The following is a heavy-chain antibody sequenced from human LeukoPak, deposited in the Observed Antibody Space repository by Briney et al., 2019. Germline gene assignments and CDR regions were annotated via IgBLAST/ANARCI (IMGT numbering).Heavy chain of an antibody. Sequence: SETLSLTCAVYGGSFSGYYWSRIRQPPGKGLEWIGYIYYSGSTNYNPSLKSRVTISVDTSKNQFSLKLSSVTAADTAVYYCARGFWSGHKNWFDPWGQGTLVTVSS. D-gene: IGHD3-3*01. V-gene: IGHV4-59*01. CDR1: GGSFSGYY. CDR3: ARGFWSGHKNWFDP. J-gene: IGHJ5*02. CDR2: IYYSGST.